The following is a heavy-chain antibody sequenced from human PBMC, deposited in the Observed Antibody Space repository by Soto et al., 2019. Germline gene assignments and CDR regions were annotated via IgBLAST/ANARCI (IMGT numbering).Heavy chain of an antibody. D-gene: IGHD6-19*01. CDR3: ATYCSASPFAH. V-gene: IGHV4-39*01. CDR2: IYFSGVT. J-gene: IGHJ4*02. CDR1: GGSVNRTSYY. Sequence: RLQESGPGLVRPSESLSLTCTVSGGSVNRTSYYWGWVRQSPGKGLEWIGSIYFSGVTYYNPSLRCRVILSVDTSTTLFSLNMTAVTAADTGVYFCATYCSASPFAHWGQGSLVTVSS.